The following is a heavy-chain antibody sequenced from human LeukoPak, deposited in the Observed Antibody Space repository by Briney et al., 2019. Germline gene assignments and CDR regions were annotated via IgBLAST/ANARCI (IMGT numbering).Heavy chain of an antibody. J-gene: IGHJ4*02. D-gene: IGHD2-15*01. CDR1: GYTLTNYN. Sequence: GASVNVSCKASGYTLTNYNISWVRQAPGQGLEWMGWINTHKGHTNFLQKFQGRVTVTTDISTNTAYMELRRLRSDDTAVYYCAREFGHCSGDNCFYFFDLWGQGSQVIVSS. V-gene: IGHV1-18*01. CDR3: AREFGHCSGDNCFYFFDL. CDR2: INTHKGHT.